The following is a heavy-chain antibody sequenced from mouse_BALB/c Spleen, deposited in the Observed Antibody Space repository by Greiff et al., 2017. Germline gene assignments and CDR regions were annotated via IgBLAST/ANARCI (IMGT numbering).Heavy chain of an antibody. J-gene: IGHJ2*01. CDR3: ARGGWDDYFDY. CDR2: INSNGGST. CDR1: GFTFSSYG. V-gene: IGHV5-6-3*01. D-gene: IGHD4-1*01. Sequence: VQLKESGGGLVQPGGSRKLSCAASGFTFSSYGMSWVRQTPDKRLELVATINSNGGSTYYPDSVKGRFTISRDNAKNTLYLQMSSLKSEDTAMYYCARGGWDDYFDYWGQGTTLTVSS.